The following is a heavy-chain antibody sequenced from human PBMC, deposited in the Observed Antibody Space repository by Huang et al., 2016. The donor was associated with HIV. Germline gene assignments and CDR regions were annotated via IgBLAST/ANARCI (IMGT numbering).Heavy chain of an antibody. Sequence: QVQLVQSGSELKKPGASVKVSCKASGYPFPSYTINWVRQAPGQGLEWMGWINTNTGNPTYAPGFTGRFVFSLDTSVSTAYLQISSLKAEDTAVYYCLIILVRGLIDAVDYWGQGTLVTVSS. CDR1: GYPFPSYT. V-gene: IGHV7-4-1*02. CDR3: LIILVRGLIDAVDY. J-gene: IGHJ4*02. D-gene: IGHD3-10*01. CDR2: INTNTGNP.